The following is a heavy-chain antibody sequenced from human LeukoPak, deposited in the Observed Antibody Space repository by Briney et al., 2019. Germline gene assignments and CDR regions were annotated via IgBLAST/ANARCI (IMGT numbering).Heavy chain of an antibody. D-gene: IGHD4-11*01. Sequence: SEKLSLKCTGYGGTISSKYWRWNRQPQGQGREGIGYIYSSGSTNYHPSLKSRVTISVDTSKNQFSLKLSSVTAADTAVYYCARLAAMTSAYGMDVWGQGTTVTVSS. CDR1: GGTISSKY. CDR3: ARLAAMTSAYGMDV. J-gene: IGHJ6*02. CDR2: IYSSGST. V-gene: IGHV4-59*08.